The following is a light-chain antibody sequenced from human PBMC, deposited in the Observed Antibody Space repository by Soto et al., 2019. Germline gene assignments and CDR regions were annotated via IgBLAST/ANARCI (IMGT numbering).Light chain of an antibody. CDR2: GAS. CDR3: HQVYTYPRT. J-gene: IGKJ1*01. V-gene: IGKV1-9*01. Sequence: IQLTQSPSSLSASVGDRVTTTCRASQAVRSYLARFQKKPGKAPKLLIFGASTLQNGVPARFIGGGFGTEFTLTITSLQPEDFATYYCHQVYTYPRTFGQGTKVEIK. CDR1: QAVRSY.